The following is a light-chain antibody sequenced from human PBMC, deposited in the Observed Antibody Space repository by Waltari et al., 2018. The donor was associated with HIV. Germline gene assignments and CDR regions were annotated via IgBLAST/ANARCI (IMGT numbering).Light chain of an antibody. J-gene: IGKJ2*03. Sequence: EIVLTQSPDTLSLSPGERATFSCRASQSIATSLVWYQQRTGQPPRLLIYDASSRAPNIPARFSGSGSGTDFTLTISSLEPEDFAVYYCQQRANWPSYSFGQGTKLEIK. V-gene: IGKV3-11*01. CDR1: QSIATS. CDR3: QQRANWPSYS. CDR2: DAS.